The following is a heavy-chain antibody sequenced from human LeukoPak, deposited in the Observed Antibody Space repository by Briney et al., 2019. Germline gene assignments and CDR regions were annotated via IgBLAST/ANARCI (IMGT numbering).Heavy chain of an antibody. J-gene: IGHJ4*02. V-gene: IGHV4-31*03. CDR1: GGSISSGGYY. CDR2: IYYSGST. D-gene: IGHD6-13*01. Sequence: SETLSLTCTVSGGSISSGGYYWSWIRQHPGKGLEWIGYIYYSGSTYYNPSLKSRVTISVDTSKNQFSLKLSSVTAADTAVYYCARSPIAAAGTGAFDYWGQGTLVTVSS. CDR3: ARSPIAAAGTGAFDY.